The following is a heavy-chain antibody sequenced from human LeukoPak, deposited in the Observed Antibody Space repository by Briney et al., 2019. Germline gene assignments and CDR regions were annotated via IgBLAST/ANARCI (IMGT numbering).Heavy chain of an antibody. Sequence: GGSLRLSCAASGFTCRDYYMTWIRQAPGKGLEWVSYITSGGSRIYDADSVKGRFTISRDNAKNSLYLQMDSLRAEDTAVYYCARAFNDAFDIWGQGTTVTVSS. V-gene: IGHV3-11*04. CDR3: ARAFNDAFDI. CDR1: GFTCRDYY. CDR2: ITSGGSRI. J-gene: IGHJ3*02.